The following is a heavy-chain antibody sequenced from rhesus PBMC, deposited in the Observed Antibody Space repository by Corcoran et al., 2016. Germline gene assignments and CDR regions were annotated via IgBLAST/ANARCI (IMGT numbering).Heavy chain of an antibody. CDR2: ISYTGGST. Sequence: EVQLVESGGGLAKPGGSLRLSCVASGFSFSDYYMYWVRQAPGKGLDWVSGISYTGGSTYYADFVKGRFTISRENAKNTLYLQMDSLRAEDTAVYYCARDGIVVVFTAHFDYWGQGVLVTVSS. V-gene: IGHV3S18*01. CDR3: ARDGIVVVFTAHFDY. D-gene: IGHD2-27*01. CDR1: GFSFSDYY. J-gene: IGHJ4*01.